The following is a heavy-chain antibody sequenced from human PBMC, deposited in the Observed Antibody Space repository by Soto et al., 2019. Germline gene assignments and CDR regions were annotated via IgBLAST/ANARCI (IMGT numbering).Heavy chain of an antibody. CDR3: ARLLFSTGDAFDI. Sequence: ASVKVSCKASGYTFTGYYMHWVRQAPGQGLEWMGWINPNSGGTNYAQKFQGWVTMTRDTSISTAYMELSRLRSDDTAVYYCARLLFSTGDAFDIWGQGTMVTVSS. CDR2: INPNSGGT. J-gene: IGHJ3*02. D-gene: IGHD1-1*01. CDR1: GYTFTGYY. V-gene: IGHV1-2*04.